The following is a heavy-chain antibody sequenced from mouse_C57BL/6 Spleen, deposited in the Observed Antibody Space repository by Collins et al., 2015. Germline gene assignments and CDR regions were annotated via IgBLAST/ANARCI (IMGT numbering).Heavy chain of an antibody. J-gene: IGHJ1*01. CDR3: ARDGNYWYFDV. CDR2: ISDGGSYT. CDR1: GFTFSDYY. D-gene: IGHD2-1*01. Sequence: EVQLVESGGGLVKPGGSLKLSCAASGFTFSDYYMYWVRQTPEKRLEWVATISDGGSYTYYPDSVKGRFTISGDNAKNNLYLQMSSLKSEDTAMYYCARDGNYWYFDVWGAGTTVTVSS. V-gene: IGHV5-4*02.